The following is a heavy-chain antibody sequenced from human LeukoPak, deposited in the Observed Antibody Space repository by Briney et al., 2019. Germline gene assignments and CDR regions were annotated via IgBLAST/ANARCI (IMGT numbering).Heavy chain of an antibody. CDR1: DGSISPYY. Sequence: SETLSLTCTVADGSISPYYWSWIRQPPGKGLEWLGYIYHSGSTTYNPSLKSRVTISLDTSKNQISLELTSVTAADTAVYYCARHLTPGPPGLDXXXQGXLVTVSS. V-gene: IGHV4-59*08. CDR2: IYHSGST. CDR3: ARHLTPGPPGLDX. J-gene: IGHJ4*02.